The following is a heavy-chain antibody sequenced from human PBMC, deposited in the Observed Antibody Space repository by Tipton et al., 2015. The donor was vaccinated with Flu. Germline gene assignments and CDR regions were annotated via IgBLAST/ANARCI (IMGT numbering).Heavy chain of an antibody. CDR3: TTAPGGLWAQPYYGFWGGHSPFDN. CDR2: ITGSGDTT. V-gene: IGHV3-23*04. D-gene: IGHD3-3*01. Sequence: QLVQSGGGLVQPGGSLRLSCTASGFTFSSYAMSWVRQAPGKGLEWVSAITGSGDTTFYADSVKGRFTISRDNSKNTLYLQMNSLRAEDTAVYYFTTAPGGLWAQPYYGFWGGHSPFDNWGQGTLVTVSS. J-gene: IGHJ4*02. CDR1: GFTFSSYA.